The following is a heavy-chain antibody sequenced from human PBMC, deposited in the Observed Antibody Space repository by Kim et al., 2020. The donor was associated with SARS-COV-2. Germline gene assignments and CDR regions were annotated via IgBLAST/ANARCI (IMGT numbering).Heavy chain of an antibody. V-gene: IGHV6-1*01. CDR3: ARGGTWDGSFDY. J-gene: IGHJ4*02. D-gene: IGHD1-1*01. Sequence: DYAVSVKSRITINPDTSRNQFSLQLNSVTPEDTAVYYCARGGTWDGSFDYWGQGTLVTVSS.